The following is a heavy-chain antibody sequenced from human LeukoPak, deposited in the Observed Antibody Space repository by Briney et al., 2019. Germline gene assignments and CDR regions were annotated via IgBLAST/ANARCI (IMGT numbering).Heavy chain of an antibody. V-gene: IGHV3-43*01. CDR2: ISWDGTT. J-gene: IGHJ4*02. Sequence: PGGSLRLSCAASAFTFEDYTMHSVRQAPGNTLEWLSLISWDGTTDYRDSVKGRFAISRDNSKDSLYLQMDSLRSEDTAFYYCVKDLSYESSGSFFDSWGQGTLLTVS. CDR1: AFTFEDYT. D-gene: IGHD3-22*01. CDR3: VKDLSYESSGSFFDS.